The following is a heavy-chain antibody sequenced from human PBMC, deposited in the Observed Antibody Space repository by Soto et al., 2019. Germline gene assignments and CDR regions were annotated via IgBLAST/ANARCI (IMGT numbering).Heavy chain of an antibody. D-gene: IGHD3-10*01. J-gene: IGHJ4*02. Sequence: EVQLVESGGGLVQPGGSLRLSCAASGFTVSSNYMSWVRQAPGKGLEWVSVIYRSGSTYYADSVKGRFTNTRHTSKNTQDLQMNSLRAEETAVYYCATRRQEVWGSGSYNDYWGQGTLVTVSS. CDR1: GFTVSSNY. V-gene: IGHV3-53*04. CDR3: ATRRQEVWGSGSYNDY. CDR2: IYRSGST.